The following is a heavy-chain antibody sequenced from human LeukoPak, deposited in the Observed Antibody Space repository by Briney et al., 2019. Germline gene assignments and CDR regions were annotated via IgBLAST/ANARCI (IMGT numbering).Heavy chain of an antibody. D-gene: IGHD3-22*01. V-gene: IGHV3-21*01. J-gene: IGHJ4*02. CDR3: ARASYYYDSSGYTDY. CDR2: ISSSSSYR. Sequence: GGSLRLSCAASGFTFSSYSMNWVRQAPGKGLEWVSSISSSSSYRYYADSVKGRFTISRDNAKNSLYLQMNSLRAEDTAVYYCARASYYYDSSGYTDYWGQGTLVTVSS. CDR1: GFTFSSYS.